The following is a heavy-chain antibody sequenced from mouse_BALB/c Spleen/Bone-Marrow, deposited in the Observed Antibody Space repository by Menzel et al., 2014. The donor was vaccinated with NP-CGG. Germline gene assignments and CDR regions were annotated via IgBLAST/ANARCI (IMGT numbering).Heavy chain of an antibody. V-gene: IGHV14-3*02. CDR3: ANYYYEYYFDY. CDR1: GFNIKDTY. CDR2: IDPANGNT. J-gene: IGHJ2*01. Sequence: EVQLQQSGAELVKPGASVKLSCTASGFNIKDTYMHWVKQRPEQGLEWIGRIDPANGNTKYDPKFQDKATITADTSSNTDYLHLSSLTSEDTAVYYCANYYYEYYFDYWGQGTTLTVSS. D-gene: IGHD1-1*01.